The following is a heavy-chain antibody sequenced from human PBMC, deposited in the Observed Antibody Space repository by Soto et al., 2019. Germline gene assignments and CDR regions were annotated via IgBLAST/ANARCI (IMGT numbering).Heavy chain of an antibody. J-gene: IGHJ4*02. D-gene: IGHD3-22*01. CDR3: ARDKDSSGFVAY. CDR1: VFTFSSYA. V-gene: IGHV3-30-3*01. CDR2: ISYDGSNK. Sequence: PGGSLRLSCAASVFTFSSYAMHLVRQSPGKGLEWVAVISYDGSNKYYADSVKGRFTISRDNSKNTLYLQMNSLRAEDTAVYYCARDKDSSGFVAYWGQGTLVTVSS.